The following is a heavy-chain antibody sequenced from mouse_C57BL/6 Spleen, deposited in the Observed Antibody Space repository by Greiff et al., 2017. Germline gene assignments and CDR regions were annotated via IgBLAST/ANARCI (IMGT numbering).Heavy chain of an antibody. D-gene: IGHD1-1*01. CDR2: ISDGGSYT. Sequence: EVQRVESGGGLVKPGGSLKLSCAASGFTFSSYAMSWVRQTPEKRLEWVATISDGGSYTYYPDNVKGRFTISRDNAKNNLYLQMSHLKSEGTAMYYCARDQGEFITTVVSTGDAMDYWGQGTSVTVSS. CDR3: ARDQGEFITTVVSTGDAMDY. J-gene: IGHJ4*01. CDR1: GFTFSSYA. V-gene: IGHV5-4*01.